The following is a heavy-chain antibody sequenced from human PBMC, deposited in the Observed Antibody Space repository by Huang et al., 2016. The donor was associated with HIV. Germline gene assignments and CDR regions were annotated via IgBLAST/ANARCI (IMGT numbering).Heavy chain of an antibody. J-gene: IGHJ6*03. CDR2: IYDKGST. CDR1: GGSIRSSDYH. Sequence: QLLLQESGPGLVKPSEALALTCAVSGGSIRSSDYHWGWIRQPPGKGLEWSGGIYDKGSTHYSPSLKRRVTIAVDTSKNLFFLNLTSMTAADTAVYYCARHREGPVAYYSGWGSHLNYMDVWGRGRTVVVSS. CDR3: ARHREGPVAYYSGWGSHLNYMDV. V-gene: IGHV4-39*01. D-gene: IGHD3-10*01.